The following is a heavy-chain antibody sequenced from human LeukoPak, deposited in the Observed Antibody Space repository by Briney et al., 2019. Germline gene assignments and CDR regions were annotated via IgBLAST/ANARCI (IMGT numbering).Heavy chain of an antibody. J-gene: IGHJ5*02. CDR3: AGHYLSDGILSTFDP. Sequence: KSSETLSLTCTVSGGSISSSPYYWGWIRQPPGKGLEWIGTIYYRGSTYSNPSLNSRVTISLDTSKNQFSLRLRSVTAADTALYYCAGHYLSDGILSTFDPWGQGTLVTVSS. D-gene: IGHD2-2*01. V-gene: IGHV4-39*01. CDR2: IYYRGST. CDR1: GGSISSSPYY.